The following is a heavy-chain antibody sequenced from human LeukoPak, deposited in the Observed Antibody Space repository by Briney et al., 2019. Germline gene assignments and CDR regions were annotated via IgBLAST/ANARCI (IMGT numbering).Heavy chain of an antibody. CDR2: INHSGST. D-gene: IGHD2-2*01. CDR3: ARGGVWYQLLGYFDY. Sequence: SETLSLTCAVYGGSFSGYYWSWIRQPPGKGLEWIGEINHSGSTNYNPSLKSRVTISVDTSKNQFPLKLSSVTAADTAVYYCARGGVWYQLLGYFDYWGQGTLVTVSS. V-gene: IGHV4-34*01. CDR1: GGSFSGYY. J-gene: IGHJ4*02.